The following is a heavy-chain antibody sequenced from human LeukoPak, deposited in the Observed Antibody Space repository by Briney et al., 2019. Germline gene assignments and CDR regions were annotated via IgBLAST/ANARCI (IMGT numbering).Heavy chain of an antibody. CDR2: INHSGST. CDR3: ARKIDTFLTTYYYDSGTAFDP. J-gene: IGHJ5*02. D-gene: IGHD3-22*01. Sequence: PSETLSLTCAVYGGSFSGYYWSWIRQPPGKGLEWIGEINHSGSTNYNPSLKSRVTISVDTSKNQFSLKLSSVTAADTAVYYCARKIDTFLTTYYYDSGTAFDPWGQGTLVTVSS. CDR1: GGSFSGYY. V-gene: IGHV4-34*01.